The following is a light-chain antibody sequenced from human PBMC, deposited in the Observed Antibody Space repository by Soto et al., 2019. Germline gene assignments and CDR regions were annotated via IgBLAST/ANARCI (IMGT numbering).Light chain of an antibody. V-gene: IGLV2-14*01. CDR1: RCDIGSYNY. CDR2: VVS. CDR3: ISYTSGGTSYV. J-gene: IGLJ1*01. Sequence: QSVLTPPASVSGSPGQSITISCSGTRCDIGSYNYVAWYQQFPGKTPKILIYVVSNRPSGVSSRFSGSKSRNIASLTISGLQAEEELDYYCISYTSGGTSYV.